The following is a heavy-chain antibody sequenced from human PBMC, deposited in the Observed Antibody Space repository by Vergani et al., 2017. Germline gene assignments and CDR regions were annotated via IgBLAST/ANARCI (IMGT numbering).Heavy chain of an antibody. J-gene: IGHJ3*01. CDR2: ISASENA. Sequence: QVQLQASGPGRVKPSQTLSLTCTMSGGSISAGYYFWSWIRQPAGKGLEWLGHISASENASHSPSLKTRVSMSVDTSKNQFSLTVSSVTAADTAIYFRARGSGVYYSCGKVHPLRTAFDVWGHGTVVTVSS. D-gene: IGHD6-19*01. CDR3: ARGSGVYYSCGKVHPLRTAFDV. CDR1: GGSISAGYYF. V-gene: IGHV4-61*02.